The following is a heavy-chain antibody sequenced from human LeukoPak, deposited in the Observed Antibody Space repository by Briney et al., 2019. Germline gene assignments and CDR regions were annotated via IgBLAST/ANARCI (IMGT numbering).Heavy chain of an antibody. CDR2: INPSGGST. Sequence: ASVKVSCKASGYTFTSYYMHWVRQAPGQGLEWMGIINPSGGSTSYAQKFQGRVTMTRDTSTSTVYMELSSLRSEDTAVYYCARAHYYDSSGYSVVYNWFDPWGQGTLVTVSS. CDR1: GYTFTSYY. V-gene: IGHV1-46*01. D-gene: IGHD3-22*01. J-gene: IGHJ5*02. CDR3: ARAHYYDSSGYSVVYNWFDP.